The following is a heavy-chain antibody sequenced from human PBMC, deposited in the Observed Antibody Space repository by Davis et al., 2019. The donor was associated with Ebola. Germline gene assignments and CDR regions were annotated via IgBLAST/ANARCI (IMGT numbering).Heavy chain of an antibody. Sequence: GESLKISCAASGFTFTSYAMNWVRQAPGKGLECVSFISGTAVTTYYADSVKGRFTISRDNSKNSVYLQMNSLKTEDTAVYYCFRTSDPFDCTNGVCYNYWGQGTLVTVSS. V-gene: IGHV3-23*01. CDR3: FRTSDPFDCTNGVCYNY. CDR2: ISGTAVTT. D-gene: IGHD2-8*01. CDR1: GFTFTSYA. J-gene: IGHJ4*02.